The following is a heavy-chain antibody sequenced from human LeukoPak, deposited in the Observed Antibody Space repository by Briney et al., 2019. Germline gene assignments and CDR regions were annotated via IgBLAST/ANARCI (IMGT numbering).Heavy chain of an antibody. CDR1: GFTFSAYA. D-gene: IGHD4-17*01. V-gene: IGHV3-30-3*01. CDR3: ARDRGDYDFDY. CDR2: ISYDGSNK. Sequence: GGSLRLSCAASGFTFSAYALHWVRQAPGKGLEWVAVISYDGSNKYYSDSVKGRFTISRDNSKSTLYLQMNSLRAEDTAVYYCARDRGDYDFDYWGQGTLVSVSS. J-gene: IGHJ4*02.